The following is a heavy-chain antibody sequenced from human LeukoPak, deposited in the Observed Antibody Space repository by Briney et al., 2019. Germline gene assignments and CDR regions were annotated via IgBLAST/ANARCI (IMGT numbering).Heavy chain of an antibody. D-gene: IGHD3-10*01. CDR2: VNPNSGNT. CDR1: GYSFSTHD. CDR3: ARGGTMVRGVNALGNYGMDV. V-gene: IGHV1-8*01. J-gene: IGHJ6*02. Sequence: ASVKVSCKASGYSFSTHDINWVRQATGQGLEYMGWVNPNSGNTGYAQSFQGRVTMTRGTSTTTAYMELSNLRSDDTAVYYCARGGTMVRGVNALGNYGMDVWGQGTTVTVSS.